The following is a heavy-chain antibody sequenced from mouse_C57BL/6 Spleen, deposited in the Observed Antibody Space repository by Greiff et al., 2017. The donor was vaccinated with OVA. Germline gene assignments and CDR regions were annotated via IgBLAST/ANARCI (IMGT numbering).Heavy chain of an antibody. V-gene: IGHV5-6*02. J-gene: IGHJ1*03. CDR3: ARTHYGSSYGYFDV. CDR2: ISSGGSYT. D-gene: IGHD1-1*01. CDR1: GFTFSSYG. Sequence: DVMLVESGGDLVKPGGSLKLSCAASGFTFSSYGMSWVRQTPDKRLEWVATISSGGSYTYYPDSVKGRFTISRDNAKNTLYLQMSSLKSEDTAMYYCARTHYGSSYGYFDVWGTGTTVTVSS.